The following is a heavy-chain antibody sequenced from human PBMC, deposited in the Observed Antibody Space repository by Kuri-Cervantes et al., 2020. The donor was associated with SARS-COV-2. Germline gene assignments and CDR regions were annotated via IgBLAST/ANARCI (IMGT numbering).Heavy chain of an antibody. D-gene: IGHD6-19*01. Sequence: GGSLRLSCAASRFLFSASAIHWVRQGSGNGLGWVGRVRGKANNYATAYAASVKGRFTISRDDSKNMAYLQMNSLKTEDTAVYYCARSSGPRPGDMDVWGKGITVTVSS. CDR2: VRGKANNYAT. CDR1: RFLFSASA. CDR3: ARSSGPRPGDMDV. J-gene: IGHJ6*03. V-gene: IGHV3-73*01.